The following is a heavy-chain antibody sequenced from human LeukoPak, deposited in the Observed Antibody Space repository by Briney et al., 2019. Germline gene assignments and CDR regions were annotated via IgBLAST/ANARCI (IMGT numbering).Heavy chain of an antibody. J-gene: IGHJ4*02. Sequence: GGSLRLSCAASGFTFNDYYMTWIRQAPGKGLEYISYISNSGSTMYYADSVKGRFTISRDNAKNSLYLQMSGLRAEDTAVYFCARIGYSSSSFDYWGQGVLVTVYS. V-gene: IGHV3-11*01. CDR3: ARIGYSSSSFDY. CDR2: ISNSGSTM. CDR1: GFTFNDYY. D-gene: IGHD6-6*01.